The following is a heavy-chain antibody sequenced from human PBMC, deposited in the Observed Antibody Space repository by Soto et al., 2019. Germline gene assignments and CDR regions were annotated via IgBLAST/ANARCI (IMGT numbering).Heavy chain of an antibody. CDR2: VNEDGTVK. CDR1: GFTFSRYW. D-gene: IGHD3-16*01. CDR3: ARDISPTVEDILYECLDI. J-gene: IGHJ3*02. Sequence: EVQLVESGGGVVQPGGSLRLSCAASGFTFSRYWMTWVRQAPGKGLVWVANVNEDGTVKYDVDSVKGRFTISRDNAKNSLYMQMKSVRAENTAVYSCARDISPTVEDILYECLDIWGQRPRVTVSS. V-gene: IGHV3-7*01.